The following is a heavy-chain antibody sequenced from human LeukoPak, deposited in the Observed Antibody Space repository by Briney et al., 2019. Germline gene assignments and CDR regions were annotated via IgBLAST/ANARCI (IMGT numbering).Heavy chain of an antibody. CDR1: GGSISSSSYY. D-gene: IGHD3-3*01. CDR3: ARVGEYDFWPRTDRYFDY. J-gene: IGHJ4*02. CDR2: IYYSGST. Sequence: TSETLSLTCTVSGGSISSSSYYWGWIRQPPGKGLEWIGSIYYSGSTYYNPSLKSRVTISVDTSKNHFSLNLSSVTAADTAVYYCARVGEYDFWPRTDRYFDYWGQGILVTVSS. V-gene: IGHV4-39*02.